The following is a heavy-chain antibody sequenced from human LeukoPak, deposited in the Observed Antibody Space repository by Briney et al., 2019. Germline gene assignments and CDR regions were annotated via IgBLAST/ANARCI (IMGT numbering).Heavy chain of an antibody. CDR2: ISGGGGST. Sequence: GGSLRLSCAASGFIFSSYAMNWVRQAPGKGLEWVSGISGGGGSTYFADSVKGRFTISRDNAKNSLYLQMNSLRAEDTAVYYCARDQYCSSTSCYNGYYYYYMDVWGEGTTVTVSS. D-gene: IGHD2-2*02. CDR3: ARDQYCSSTSCYNGYYYYYMDV. CDR1: GFIFSSYA. J-gene: IGHJ6*03. V-gene: IGHV3-23*01.